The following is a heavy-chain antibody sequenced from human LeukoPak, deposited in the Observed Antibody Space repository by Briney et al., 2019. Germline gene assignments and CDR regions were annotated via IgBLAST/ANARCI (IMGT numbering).Heavy chain of an antibody. CDR2: IYHSGST. V-gene: IGHV4-38-2*02. Sequence: SETLSLTCTVSGYFISSDYYWGWIRQPPGKGLEGIGSIYHSGSTYYNPSLKSRVTISVDTLKNQFSLKLSSVTAADTAVYYCARIRGYSYVNLDYWGQGTLVTVSS. D-gene: IGHD5-18*01. CDR1: GYFISSDYY. CDR3: ARIRGYSYVNLDY. J-gene: IGHJ4*02.